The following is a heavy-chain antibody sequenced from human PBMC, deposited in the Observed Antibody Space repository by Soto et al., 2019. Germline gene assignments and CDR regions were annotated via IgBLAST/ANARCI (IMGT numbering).Heavy chain of an antibody. CDR2: ISWNSGKI. CDR3: AKMVTWDSSGYYQGGFDC. CDR1: GFTFEDYG. Sequence: EMPLVESGGGLVQPGRSLTISCAASGFTFEDYGMHWVRQAPGKGLEWVSGISWNSGKIIYADSVKGRFTISRDNAKNSLYLQMNSLRPEDTALYYCAKMVTWDSSGYYQGGFDCWGQGTLVTVSS. V-gene: IGHV3-9*01. D-gene: IGHD3-22*01. J-gene: IGHJ4*02.